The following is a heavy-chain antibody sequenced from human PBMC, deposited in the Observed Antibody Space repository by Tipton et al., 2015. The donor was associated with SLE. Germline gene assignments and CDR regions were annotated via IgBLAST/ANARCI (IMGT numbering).Heavy chain of an antibody. V-gene: IGHV4-59*08. CDR3: AMLRFLDHNYFDY. D-gene: IGHD3-3*01. CDR1: GGSFSGYY. Sequence: TLSLTCAVYGGSFSGYYWSWIRQPPGKGLEWIGYISYSGSTNYNPSLKSRVTISVDTSKNQFSLKLSSVTAADTAVYYCAMLRFLDHNYFDYWGQGTLVTVSS. CDR2: ISYSGST. J-gene: IGHJ4*02.